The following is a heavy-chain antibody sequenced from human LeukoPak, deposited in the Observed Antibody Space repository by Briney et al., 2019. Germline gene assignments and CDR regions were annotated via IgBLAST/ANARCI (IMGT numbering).Heavy chain of an antibody. CDR2: INHSGST. CDR3: ARSPSPNYYGSGSYWVDV. Sequence: SETLSLTCTVSGGSISSSSYYWSWIRQPPGKGLEWIGEINHSGSTNYNPSLKSRVTISVDTSKNQFSLKLSSVTAADTAVYYCARSPSPNYYGSGSYWVDVWGKGTTVTISS. J-gene: IGHJ6*04. V-gene: IGHV4-39*07. CDR1: GGSISSSSYY. D-gene: IGHD3-10*01.